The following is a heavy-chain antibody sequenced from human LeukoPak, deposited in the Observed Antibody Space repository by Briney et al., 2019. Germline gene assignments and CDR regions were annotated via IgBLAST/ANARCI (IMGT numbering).Heavy chain of an antibody. CDR1: GFTFSSYSMN. CDR2: IYYDGST. CDR3: ARLGSEGTALVPFDY. Sequence: PGGSLRLSCAASGFTFSSYSMNWVRQPPGQGPGWIGSIYYDGSTYYSPSLKSRVTISVDMSKKQFSLKLISATAADTAVYYCARLGSEGTALVPFDYWGQGTLVTVSS. J-gene: IGHJ4*02. D-gene: IGHD1-1*01. V-gene: IGHV4-39*01.